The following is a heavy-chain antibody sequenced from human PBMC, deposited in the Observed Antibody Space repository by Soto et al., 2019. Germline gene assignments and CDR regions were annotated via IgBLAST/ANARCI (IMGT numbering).Heavy chain of an antibody. CDR3: AREKITGLFDS. D-gene: IGHD2-8*02. CDR2: INHSGST. CDR1: GGSFSGYY. V-gene: IGHV4-34*01. J-gene: IGHJ4*02. Sequence: SEALSLTCAVYGGSFSGYYWTWIRQPPGTGLEWIGEINHSGSTNYNPSLKSRVTISVDTSKNQFSLKLTSVTAADTAVYYCAREKITGLFDSWGQGTLVTV.